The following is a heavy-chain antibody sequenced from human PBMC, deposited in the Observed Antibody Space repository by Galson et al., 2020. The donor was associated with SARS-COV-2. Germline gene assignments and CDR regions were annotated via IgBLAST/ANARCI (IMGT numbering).Heavy chain of an antibody. V-gene: IGHV3-30*01. Sequence: GESLTISCAASGFTFSSYAMHWVRQAPGKGLEWVAVISYDGSNKYYADSVKGRFTISRDTSKSTLYLQMNSLRAEDTAVYYCARSGSGYNYVDYWGQGTQVIVSS. D-gene: IGHD5-18*01. J-gene: IGHJ4*02. CDR1: GFTFSSYA. CDR2: ISYDGSNK. CDR3: ARSGSGYNYVDY.